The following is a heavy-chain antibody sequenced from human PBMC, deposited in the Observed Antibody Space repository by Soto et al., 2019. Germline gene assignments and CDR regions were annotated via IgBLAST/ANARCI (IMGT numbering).Heavy chain of an antibody. CDR3: AREPNYFDY. CDR1: GGTFSSYA. J-gene: IGHJ4*02. CDR2: ISAIYGKT. V-gene: IGHV1-18*01. Sequence: ASVKVSCKASGGTFSSYAISWVRQAPGQGLEWMGWISAIYGKTNYAQKLQGRVTMTTDTSTSTAYMELRSLRSDDTAVYYCAREPNYFDYWGQGTLVTVSS.